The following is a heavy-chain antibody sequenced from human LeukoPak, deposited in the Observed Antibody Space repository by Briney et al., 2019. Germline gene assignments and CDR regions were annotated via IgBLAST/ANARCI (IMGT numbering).Heavy chain of an antibody. D-gene: IGHD5-18*01. CDR1: GFTFNSYT. V-gene: IGHV3-23*01. J-gene: IGHJ3*02. Sequence: GGSLRLSCAASGFTFNSYTMSWVRLAPGKGLEWVSSVGGAGGDTWYSDSVKGRFTISRGNAKNTLYLQVNSLRAEDTAVYYCAREGTAMVLDAFDIWGQGTMVTVSS. CDR3: AREGTAMVLDAFDI. CDR2: VGGAGGDT.